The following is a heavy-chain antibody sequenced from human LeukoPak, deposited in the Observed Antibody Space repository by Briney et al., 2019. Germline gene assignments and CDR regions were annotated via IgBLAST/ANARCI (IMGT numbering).Heavy chain of an antibody. Sequence: SVKVSCKASGGTFSSYAISWVRQAPGQGLEWMGRIIPIFGTANYAQKFQGRVTITTDESTSTAYMELCSLRSEDTAVYYCARLHVEQQLVPTESDYWGQGTLVTVSS. CDR3: ARLHVEQQLVPTESDY. CDR2: IIPIFGTA. V-gene: IGHV1-69*05. CDR1: GGTFSSYA. D-gene: IGHD6-13*01. J-gene: IGHJ4*02.